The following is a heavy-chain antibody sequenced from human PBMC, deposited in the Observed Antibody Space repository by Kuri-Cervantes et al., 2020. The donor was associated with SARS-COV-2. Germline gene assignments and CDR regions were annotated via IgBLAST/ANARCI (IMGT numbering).Heavy chain of an antibody. Sequence: SVKVFCNASGGTFSSYAISWVRQAPGEGLEWMGGIIHIFGTANYAQKFQGRVTMTTDTSTTTAYMELRSLRSDDTAVYYCARGGYTNALDYWGQGTLVTVSS. V-gene: IGHV1-69*05. J-gene: IGHJ4*02. D-gene: IGHD4-11*01. CDR1: GGTFSSYA. CDR2: IIHIFGTA. CDR3: ARGGYTNALDY.